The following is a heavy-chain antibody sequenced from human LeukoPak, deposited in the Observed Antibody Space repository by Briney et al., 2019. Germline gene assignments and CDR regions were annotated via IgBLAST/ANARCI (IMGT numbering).Heavy chain of an antibody. CDR1: GFTFSSYE. CDR2: INSDGSST. J-gene: IGHJ4*02. D-gene: IGHD1-26*01. CDR3: VAGLGSH. V-gene: IGHV3-74*01. Sequence: GGSLRLSCVGSGFTFSSYEMHWVRQAPGKGLVWVSRINSDGSSTSYADSVKGRFTISRDNAKNTLYLQMNTLRAEDTAVYYCVAGLGSHWGQGTLVTVSS.